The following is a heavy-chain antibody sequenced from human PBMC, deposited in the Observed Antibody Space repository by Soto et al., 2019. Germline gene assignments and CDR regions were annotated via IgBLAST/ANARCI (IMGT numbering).Heavy chain of an antibody. CDR2: IHYSGST. Sequence: SETLSLTCTVSGDTISSYYWSWIGQPPGKGLEWIGYIHYSGSTNYNPSLKSRVTISVDTSKNQFSLRLSSVTAADTAVYYCARENYYDSSGYYYDGHNWFDPWGQGTLVTVSS. CDR1: GDTISSYY. CDR3: ARENYYDSSGYYYDGHNWFDP. V-gene: IGHV4-59*12. J-gene: IGHJ5*02. D-gene: IGHD3-22*01.